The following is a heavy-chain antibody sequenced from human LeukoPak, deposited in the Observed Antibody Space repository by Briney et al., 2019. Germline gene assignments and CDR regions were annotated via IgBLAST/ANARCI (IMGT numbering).Heavy chain of an antibody. Sequence: PSETLSLTCTVSGDSISSYYWSWIRQPPGKGLEWIGYIYYSGSTNYNPSLKSRVTISVDTSKNQFSLKLSSVTAADTAVYYCAGTYYYDSSGYFDYWGQGTLVTVSS. D-gene: IGHD3-22*01. CDR1: GDSISSYY. V-gene: IGHV4-59*01. CDR2: IYYSGST. J-gene: IGHJ4*02. CDR3: AGTYYYDSSGYFDY.